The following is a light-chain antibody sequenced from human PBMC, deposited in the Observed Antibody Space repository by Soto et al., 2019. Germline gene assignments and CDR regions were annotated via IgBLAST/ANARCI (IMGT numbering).Light chain of an antibody. J-gene: IGKJ2*01. V-gene: IGKV3-15*01. CDR2: GAS. Sequence: EIVMTQSPATLSVSPGVRATLSCRASQSVSSNLAWYQQKPGQAPRLLIYGASTRATGIPARFSGSRSGTEFTLTICSLQSEDFAVYYCQQYNNWPYTFGQGTKLEIK. CDR3: QQYNNWPYT. CDR1: QSVSSN.